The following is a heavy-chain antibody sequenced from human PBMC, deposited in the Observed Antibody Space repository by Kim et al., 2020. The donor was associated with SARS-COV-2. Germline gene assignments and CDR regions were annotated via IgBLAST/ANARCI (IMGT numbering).Heavy chain of an antibody. Sequence: GGSLRLSCAASGFTFSNYWRSWVRQAPGKGLEWVANIKQDGSEKYNVDSMKGRFTISRDNAKNSLYLQMNSMGAEDTAEYYCATEKLGGSSDYWCQGTL. D-gene: IGHD1-26*01. CDR1: GFTFSNYW. J-gene: IGHJ4*02. CDR3: ATEKLGGSSDY. V-gene: IGHV3-7*04. CDR2: IKQDGSEK.